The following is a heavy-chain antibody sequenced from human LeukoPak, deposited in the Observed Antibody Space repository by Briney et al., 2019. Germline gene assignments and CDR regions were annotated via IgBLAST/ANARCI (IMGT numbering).Heavy chain of an antibody. Sequence: GGSLRLSCAASGFTFSSYGMHWVRQAPGKGLEWVAVIWYDGSNKYYVDSVKGRFTISRGNSKNTLYLQVNSLRAEDTAVYYCARDQNEGYGDYFYYFDYWGQGTLVTVSS. CDR1: GFTFSSYG. J-gene: IGHJ4*02. D-gene: IGHD4-17*01. V-gene: IGHV3-33*01. CDR3: ARDQNEGYGDYFYYFDY. CDR2: IWYDGSNK.